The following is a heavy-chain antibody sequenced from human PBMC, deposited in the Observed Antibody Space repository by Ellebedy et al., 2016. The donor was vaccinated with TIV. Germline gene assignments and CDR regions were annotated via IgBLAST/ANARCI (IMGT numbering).Heavy chain of an antibody. CDR3: ARDQTVQAVALITYYYYYGMDV. V-gene: IGHV3-7*01. CDR1: GFTFSSFH. J-gene: IGHJ6*02. D-gene: IGHD6-19*01. CDR2: ISPDGSVK. Sequence: GGSLRLSXAASGFTFSSFHMAWVRQAPAKGLEWVANISPDGSVKYYVDSVKGRFSISRDNAKNSVYLQMNSLRAEDTAVYYCARDQTVQAVALITYYYYYGMDVWGQGTTVTVSS.